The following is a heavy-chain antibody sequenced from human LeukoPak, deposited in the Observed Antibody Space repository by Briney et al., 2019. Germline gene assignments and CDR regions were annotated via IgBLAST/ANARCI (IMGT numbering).Heavy chain of an antibody. CDR3: AGTRGRGFVFDY. J-gene: IGHJ4*02. V-gene: IGHV5-51*01. Sequence: GESLKTSLKGSGYSFTSYWIGWVRQIPGKGLEWSGLIYPGDSDTRYSPSFQGQVTISADKSISTAYLQWSSLKASDTAMYYCAGTRGRGFVFDYWGQGTLVNVSS. CDR2: IYPGDSDT. D-gene: IGHD3-10*01. CDR1: GYSFTSYW.